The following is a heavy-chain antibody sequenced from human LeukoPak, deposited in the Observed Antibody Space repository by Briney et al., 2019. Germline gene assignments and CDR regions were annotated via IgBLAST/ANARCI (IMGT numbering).Heavy chain of an antibody. V-gene: IGHV3-23*01. CDR1: GFIFSNYA. D-gene: IGHD3-22*01. Sequence: GGSLRLSCAASGFIFSNYAMSWVRQPPGMGLEWVSGITNSGGSTYYADSVKGRFTISRDNSKNTLYLQMNSLRVEDTAVYYCAKGDSSGYPGWFDPWGQGTLVTVSS. CDR2: ITNSGGST. J-gene: IGHJ5*02. CDR3: AKGDSSGYPGWFDP.